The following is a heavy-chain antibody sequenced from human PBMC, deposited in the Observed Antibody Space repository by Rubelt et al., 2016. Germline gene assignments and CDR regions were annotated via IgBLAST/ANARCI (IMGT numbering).Heavy chain of an antibody. CDR3: ARDAATIQFDY. Sequence: GQGLEWMGYINTVTGNPTYAQDFTGRFVFSLDTSVSTASLQISRLKAEDTAVYYCARDAATIQFDYWGQGALVTVSS. CDR2: INTVTGNP. J-gene: IGHJ4*02. D-gene: IGHD5-24*01. V-gene: IGHV7-4-1*02.